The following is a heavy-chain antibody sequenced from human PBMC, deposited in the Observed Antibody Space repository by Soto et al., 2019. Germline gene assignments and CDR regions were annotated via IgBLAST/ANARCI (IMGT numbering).Heavy chain of an antibody. CDR2: IYYSGRT. Sequence: LSLPGTVSGDSINSRSYYWGWIRQPPGKGLECIGSIYYSGRTYNNPSLRSRVSMSIGTSKDQFSLKLKSVTAADTALYFCARQRTSAVTRSYFDVWGPGALVTFSS. D-gene: IGHD2-21*02. J-gene: IGHJ4*02. CDR1: GDSINSRSYY. V-gene: IGHV4-39*01. CDR3: ARQRTSAVTRSYFDV.